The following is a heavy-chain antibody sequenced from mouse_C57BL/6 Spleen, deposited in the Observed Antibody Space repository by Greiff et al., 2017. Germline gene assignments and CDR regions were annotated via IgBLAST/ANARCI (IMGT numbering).Heavy chain of an antibody. D-gene: IGHD3-1*01. CDR2: IDPETGGT. CDR1: GYTFTDYE. CDR3: TNSGSFAD. Sequence: QVQLQQSGAELVRPGASVTLSCKASGYTFTDYEMHWVKQTPVHGLEWIGAIDPETGGTAYNQKFKGKAILTADQSSSTAYMELRSLTSEASAVYYCTNSGSFADWGQGTLVTVAA. J-gene: IGHJ3*01. V-gene: IGHV1-15*01.